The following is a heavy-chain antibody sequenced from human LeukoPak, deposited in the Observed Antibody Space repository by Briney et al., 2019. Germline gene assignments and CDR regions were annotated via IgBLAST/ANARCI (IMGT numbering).Heavy chain of an antibody. CDR1: GFTFSSYA. V-gene: IGHV3-64*01. CDR2: ISSNGGST. Sequence: PGGSLRLSCAASGFTFSSYAMHWVRQAPGKGLEYVSAISSNGGSTYCANSVKGRFTISRDNSKNTLYLQMGSLRAEDMAVYYCARHYGGNSPLYWAQDYYYMDVWGKGTTVTVSS. CDR3: ARHYGGNSPLYWAQDYYYMDV. J-gene: IGHJ6*03. D-gene: IGHD4-23*01.